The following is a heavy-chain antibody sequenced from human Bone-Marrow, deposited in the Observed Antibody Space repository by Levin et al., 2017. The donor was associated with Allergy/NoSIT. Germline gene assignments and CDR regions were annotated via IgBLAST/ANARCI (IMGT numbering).Heavy chain of an antibody. V-gene: IGHV3-23*01. CDR2: IGGSGVDS. CDR1: GFTFNKYG. Sequence: TGGSLRLSCTASGFTFNKYGLTWVRQAPGKGLEWVASIGGSGVDSNYADSVRGRFTITRDMNMIFLQMNSLRVEDTAIYYCAKDPMWDRYNFDMDVWGQGTSVIVSS. D-gene: IGHD1-26*01. CDR3: AKDPMWDRYNFDMDV. J-gene: IGHJ6*02.